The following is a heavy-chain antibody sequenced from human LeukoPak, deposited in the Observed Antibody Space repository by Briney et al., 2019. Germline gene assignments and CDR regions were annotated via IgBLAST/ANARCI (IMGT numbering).Heavy chain of an antibody. CDR2: IYYSGST. CDR1: GGSISSGDYY. J-gene: IGHJ4*02. Sequence: SETLSLTCTVSGGSISSGDYYWSWIRQPRGKDLEWIGYIYYSGSTYYNPSLKSRVTISVDTSQNQFSLKLSSVTAADTAVFYCAREVRFSMVRGEIDSWGQGTLVTVSS. D-gene: IGHD3-10*01. CDR3: AREVRFSMVRGEIDS. V-gene: IGHV4-30-4*01.